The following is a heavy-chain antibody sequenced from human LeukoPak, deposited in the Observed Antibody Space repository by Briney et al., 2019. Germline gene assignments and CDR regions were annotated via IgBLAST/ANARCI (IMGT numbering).Heavy chain of an antibody. CDR1: GGSISSGSYY. V-gene: IGHV4-61*02. Sequence: SETLSLTCTVSGGSISSGSYYWSWIRQPAGKGLEWIGRIYTSGSTNYNPSLKSRVTMSVDTSKNQFSLKLSSVTAADTAVYYCARDRYYYDSSDKFDYWGQGTLVTVSS. D-gene: IGHD3-22*01. CDR3: ARDRYYYDSSDKFDY. CDR2: IYTSGST. J-gene: IGHJ4*02.